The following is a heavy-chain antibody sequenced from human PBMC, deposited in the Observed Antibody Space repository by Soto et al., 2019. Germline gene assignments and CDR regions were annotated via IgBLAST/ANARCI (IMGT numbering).Heavy chain of an antibody. D-gene: IGHD4-17*01. CDR3: ARTDGDLDS. CDR1: GYTFTRYD. J-gene: IGHJ4*02. CDR2: TNPKSGYT. V-gene: IGHV1-8*01. Sequence: QVQLVQSGAEVKKPGASVKVSCKTSGYTFTRYDINWVRQAPGQGLEWMGWTNPKSGYTGSAQKFQGRITMTRDSSISTDYMELNSLTSEDTAVYYCARTDGDLDSWGQGTLVTVSS.